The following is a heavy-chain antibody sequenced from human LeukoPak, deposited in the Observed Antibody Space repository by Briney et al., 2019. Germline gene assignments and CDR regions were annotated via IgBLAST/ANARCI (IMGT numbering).Heavy chain of an antibody. D-gene: IGHD1-26*01. CDR1: GGSIGSGGYY. CDR2: IYHSGST. CDR3: ARDWEGGIY. Sequence: PSQTLSLTCTVSGGSIGSGGYYWSWIRQPPGKGLEWIGYIYHSGSTYYNPSLKSRVTISVDRSKNQFSLKLSSVTAADTAVYYCARDWEGGIYWGQGTLVTVSS. V-gene: IGHV4-30-2*01. J-gene: IGHJ4*02.